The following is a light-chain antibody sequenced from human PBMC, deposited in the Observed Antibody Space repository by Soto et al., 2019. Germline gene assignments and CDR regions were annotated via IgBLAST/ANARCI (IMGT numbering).Light chain of an antibody. CDR1: QSVSSY. J-gene: IGKJ1*01. CDR2: DAS. Sequence: EIVLTQSPATLSLSPGERATLSCRASQSVSSYLAWYQQKPGPAPRLLIYDASNRATGIPARFSGSGSGTDFTLTISSLEPEDFAVYYCQQRSNWAFGQGTKVEIK. V-gene: IGKV3-11*01. CDR3: QQRSNWA.